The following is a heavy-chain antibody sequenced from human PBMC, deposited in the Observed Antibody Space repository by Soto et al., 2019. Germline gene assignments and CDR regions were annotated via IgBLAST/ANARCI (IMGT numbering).Heavy chain of an antibody. D-gene: IGHD1-7*01. V-gene: IGHV3-23*01. J-gene: IGHJ3*02. CDR1: GFTFSTYA. Sequence: GGSLRLSCAASGFTFSTYAMSWVRQAPGKGLEWVSGISGSGGSTYYADSVKDRFTISRDTSKNTVYLQMNSLTVGDTAVYYCAKATATTGGAFEICGQGTMVTGS. CDR3: AKATATTGGAFEI. CDR2: ISGSGGST.